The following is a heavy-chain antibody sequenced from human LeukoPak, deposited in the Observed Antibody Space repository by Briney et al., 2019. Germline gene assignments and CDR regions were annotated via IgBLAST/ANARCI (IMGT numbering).Heavy chain of an antibody. J-gene: IGHJ4*02. CDR1: GFRFSDYY. V-gene: IGHV3-11*04. CDR3: ARGGPGYYLDY. Sequence: GGSLRLSCTASGFRFSDYYMTWIRQAPGKGLEWISYISSGGSTTSYADFAQGRFTISRDNAENKLYLQMNILKAGDTAVYYCARGGPGYYLDYWGQGTLVTVSP. CDR2: ISSGGSTT.